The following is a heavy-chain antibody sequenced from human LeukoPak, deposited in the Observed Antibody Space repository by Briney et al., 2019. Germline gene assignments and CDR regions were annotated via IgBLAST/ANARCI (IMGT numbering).Heavy chain of an antibody. CDR3: AREVAMVRGVTHYYYYGMDV. V-gene: IGHV3-48*01. CDR1: GFTFSSYG. J-gene: IGHJ6*02. CDR2: ISSSSSSI. D-gene: IGHD3-10*01. Sequence: QPGGSLRLSCAASGFTFSSYGMNWVRQAPGKGLEWLSYISSSSSSIYYADSVKGRFTISRDNAKNSLYLQMNSLRAEDTAVYYCAREVAMVRGVTHYYYYGMDVWGQGTTVTVSS.